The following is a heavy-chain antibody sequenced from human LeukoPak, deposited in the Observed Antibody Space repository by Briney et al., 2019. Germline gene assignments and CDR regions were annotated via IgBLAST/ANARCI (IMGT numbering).Heavy chain of an antibody. CDR3: ATHTYNYVWDC. V-gene: IGHV5-51*01. Sequence: ESLKISCKGSGYSFSNHWIGWVRQMPGKGLEWMGIIYPGDSETRYSPSFQGQVTISVDKSISTAYLQWSSLKASDTAIYFCATHTYNYVWDCWGQGTLVTVSS. CDR2: IYPGDSET. CDR1: GYSFSNHW. J-gene: IGHJ4*02. D-gene: IGHD3-16*01.